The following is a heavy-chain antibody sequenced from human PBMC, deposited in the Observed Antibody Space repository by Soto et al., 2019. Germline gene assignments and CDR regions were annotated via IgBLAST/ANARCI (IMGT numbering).Heavy chain of an antibody. CDR1: GFTFSDYG. CDR2: MSYAGSYK. V-gene: IGHV3-30*18. CDR3: AKEMYPLMVLDSSSPWGDY. D-gene: IGHD6-6*01. J-gene: IGHJ4*02. Sequence: GGSLRLSCAVSGFTFSDYGMHWVRQAPGKGLEWVAVMSYAGSYKYYADSVKGRFTISRDLSGNTLFLQMNSLRLEDTAVYFCAKEMYPLMVLDSSSPWGDYWGQGTLVTVSS.